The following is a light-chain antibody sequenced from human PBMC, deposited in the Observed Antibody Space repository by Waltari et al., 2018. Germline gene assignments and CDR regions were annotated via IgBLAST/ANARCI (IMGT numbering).Light chain of an antibody. Sequence: DILLTQSPSFLSASVGDRISITCRASQDISNNLAWLQQKPGKAPKVLIYAASSLQSGVPARFSGSGSGAEFTLTISSLQPEDFATYYCQQFESYPRTFGPGTAVDIK. CDR3: QQFESYPRT. CDR1: QDISNN. V-gene: IGKV1-9*01. J-gene: IGKJ3*01. CDR2: AAS.